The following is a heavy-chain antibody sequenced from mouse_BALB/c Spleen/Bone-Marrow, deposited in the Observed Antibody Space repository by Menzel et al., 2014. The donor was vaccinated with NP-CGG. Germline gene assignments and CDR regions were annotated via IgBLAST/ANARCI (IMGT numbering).Heavy chain of an antibody. CDR3: ARRVTTASY. V-gene: IGHV1-9*01. CDR1: GYTFSSYW. D-gene: IGHD1-2*01. J-gene: IGHJ2*01. CDR2: ILPGSGST. Sequence: VKLVESGAELMKPGASVKISCKATGYTFSSYWIKWVKQRPGHGLEWIGEILPGSGSTNYNEKFKGKATFTADTSPNTAYMQLSSLTSEDSAVYYRARRVTTASYWGQGTTLTVSS.